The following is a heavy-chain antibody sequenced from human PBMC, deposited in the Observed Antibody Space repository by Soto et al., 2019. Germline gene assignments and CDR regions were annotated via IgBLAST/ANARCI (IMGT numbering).Heavy chain of an antibody. Sequence: GGSLRLSCAASGFTFDDYAMHWVRQAPGKGLEWVSGISWNSGSIGYADSVKGRFTISRDNAKNSLYLQMNSLRAEDTALYYCAKEAQGDVVPAAHFDYWGQGTLVTVSS. J-gene: IGHJ4*02. D-gene: IGHD2-2*01. CDR3: AKEAQGDVVPAAHFDY. CDR1: GFTFDDYA. V-gene: IGHV3-9*01. CDR2: ISWNSGSI.